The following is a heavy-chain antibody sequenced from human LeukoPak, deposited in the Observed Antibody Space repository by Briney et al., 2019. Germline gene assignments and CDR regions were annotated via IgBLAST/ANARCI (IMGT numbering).Heavy chain of an antibody. Sequence: GGSLRLFCAVSTFTVASNYMSWVRQTPGKGLVWVSDIYQGGSTYYSDSVKGRFTISRDISKNTLHLQMNSLRAEDTAVYYCAKGTGRSSRYNIYFDYWGQGTLVTVSS. J-gene: IGHJ4*02. V-gene: IGHV3-53*01. CDR3: AKGTGRSSRYNIYFDY. D-gene: IGHD6-13*01. CDR2: IYQGGST. CDR1: TFTVASNY.